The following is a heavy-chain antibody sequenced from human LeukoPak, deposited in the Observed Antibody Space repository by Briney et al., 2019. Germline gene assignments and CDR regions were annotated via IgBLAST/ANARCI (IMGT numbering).Heavy chain of an antibody. CDR2: INHSGST. J-gene: IGHJ4*02. CDR3: ARAADYYDSSGYYPLVY. D-gene: IGHD3-22*01. V-gene: IGHV4-34*01. Sequence: SETLSLTCAVYGGSFSGYYWSWIRQPPGKGLEWIGEINHSGSTNYNPSLKSRVTISVDTSKNQFSLKLSSVTAADTAVYYCARAADYYDSSGYYPLVYWGQGTLVTVSS. CDR1: GGSFSGYY.